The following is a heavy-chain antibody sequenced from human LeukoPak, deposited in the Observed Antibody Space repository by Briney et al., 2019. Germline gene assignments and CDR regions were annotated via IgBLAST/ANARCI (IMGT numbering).Heavy chain of an antibody. J-gene: IGHJ4*02. D-gene: IGHD3-10*01. Sequence: PGGTLSLSRATSGFSFSSYGMRWVRQAPAKGLEWVSSISGLSGRTYYADSVKGRVTISRDNSKNTLYLQMNSLRAEDTAVYYCAKDRGVVEQTRYDYWGQGTRVIVSS. CDR2: ISGLSGRT. CDR1: GFSFSSYG. V-gene: IGHV3-23*01. CDR3: AKDRGVVEQTRYDY.